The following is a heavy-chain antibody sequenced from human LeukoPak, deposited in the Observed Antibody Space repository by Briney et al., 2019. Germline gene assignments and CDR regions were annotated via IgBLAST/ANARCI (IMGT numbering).Heavy chain of an antibody. CDR3: ARVRKQWLVPFGDY. CDR2: FSDYNGNT. CDR1: GYTFTSYG. D-gene: IGHD6-19*01. Sequence: GASVRVSCMASGYTFTSYGISWVRQALGQGLEWMGWFSDYNGNTNYAQKLQGRVTMTTDTSTSTAYMELRSLRSDDTAVYYCARVRKQWLVPFGDYWGQGTLVTVSS. V-gene: IGHV1-18*01. J-gene: IGHJ4*02.